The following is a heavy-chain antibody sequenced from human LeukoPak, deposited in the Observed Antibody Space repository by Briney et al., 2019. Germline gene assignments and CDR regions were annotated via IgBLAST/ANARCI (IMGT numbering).Heavy chain of an antibody. CDR3: VSFYETY. CDR2: INSDGSWT. CDR1: GNYW. Sequence: TEGSLRLSCAASGNYWMHWVRQVPGKGLVWVSHINSDGSWTSYADSVKGRFTISKDNAKNTVYLQMNSLRAEDTAVYYCVSFYETYWGRGTLVTVSS. V-gene: IGHV3-74*01. D-gene: IGHD2/OR15-2a*01. J-gene: IGHJ4*02.